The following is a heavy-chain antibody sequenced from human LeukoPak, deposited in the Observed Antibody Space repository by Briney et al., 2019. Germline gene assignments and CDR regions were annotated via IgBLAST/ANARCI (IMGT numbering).Heavy chain of an antibody. CDR2: IKEDGSEK. CDR3: TTDPAYSGNF. CDR1: GFTFSSYW. J-gene: IGHJ4*02. V-gene: IGHV3-7*03. D-gene: IGHD2-15*01. Sequence: GGSLRLSCAASGFTFSSYWMSWVRQAPGKGLEWVANIKEDGSEKNYVDSVKGRFTISRDNATNSLYLQMNSLKTEDTAVYYCTTDPAYSGNFWGQGTLVTVSS.